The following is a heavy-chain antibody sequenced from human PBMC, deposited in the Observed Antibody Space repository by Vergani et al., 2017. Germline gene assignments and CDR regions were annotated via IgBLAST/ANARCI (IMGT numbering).Heavy chain of an antibody. D-gene: IGHD6-13*01. CDR3: ARDPLYSTTWPFLLLDMDV. Sequence: QVQLQESGPGLVRPSQTLSLTCTVSGGSISGGSYYWSWFRQPAGKGLEWIGRFYTGGGTSYNPSLKSRVTISVDTSKNQFSLQLSSVTAADTAVYYCARDPLYSTTWPFLLLDMDVWGQGTTVTVSS. CDR2: FYTGGGT. V-gene: IGHV4-61*02. CDR1: GGSISGGSYY. J-gene: IGHJ6*02.